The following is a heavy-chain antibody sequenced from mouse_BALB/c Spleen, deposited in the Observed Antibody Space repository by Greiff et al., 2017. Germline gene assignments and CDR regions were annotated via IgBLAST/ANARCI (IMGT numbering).Heavy chain of an antibody. CDR1: GYTFTDYW. CDR2: IDTSDSYT. J-gene: IGHJ2*01. V-gene: IGHV1-69*01. CDR3: ARGYGNFFDY. Sequence: VQLQQPGAELVMPGASVKMSCKASGYTFTDYWMHWVKQRPGQGLEWIGAIDTSDSYTSYNQKFKGKATLTVDESSSTAYMQLSSLTSEDSAVYYCARGYGNFFDYWGQGTTLTVSS. D-gene: IGHD2-1*01.